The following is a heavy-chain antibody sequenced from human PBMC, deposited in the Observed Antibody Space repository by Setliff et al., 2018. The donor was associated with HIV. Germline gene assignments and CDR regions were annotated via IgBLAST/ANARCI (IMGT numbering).Heavy chain of an antibody. J-gene: IGHJ4*02. CDR3: ARDDGDYLFDY. Sequence: GGSLRLSCAASGFNFNTYWMSWVRQAPVKGLEWVANIKEDGSDKYYVDSVKGRFTISRDNAKNSLYLQRNSLRADDTAMYYCARDDGDYLFDYWGQGTVVTVSS. CDR2: IKEDGSDK. V-gene: IGHV3-7*01. D-gene: IGHD4-17*01. CDR1: GFNFNTYW.